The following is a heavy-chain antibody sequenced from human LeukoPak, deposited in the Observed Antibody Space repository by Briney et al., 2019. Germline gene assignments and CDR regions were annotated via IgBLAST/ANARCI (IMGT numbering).Heavy chain of an antibody. V-gene: IGHV3-30*02. CDR3: AKDRHCSGGSCSTVFDY. CDR1: GFTFSSYG. J-gene: IGHJ4*02. Sequence: GGSLRLSCAASGFTFSSYGMHWVRQAPGKGLEWVAFIRYDGGNTYYADSVTGRFTISRDNSKNTLYLQMNSQRHEDKAVYYCAKDRHCSGGSCSTVFDYWGQGTLVTVSS. D-gene: IGHD2-15*01. CDR2: IRYDGGNT.